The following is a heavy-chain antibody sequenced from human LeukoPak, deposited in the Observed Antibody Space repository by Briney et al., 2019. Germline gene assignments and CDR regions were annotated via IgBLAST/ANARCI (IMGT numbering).Heavy chain of an antibody. D-gene: IGHD1-1*01. CDR3: AGDVMSTALDAFDV. Sequence: SETLSLTCVVSGGSISSYYWSWIRQPPGKGLEWIGYSYDRGNTNYNPSLKSRVTISVDTSKSQVSLNLRSVTAADTAVYYCAGDVMSTALDAFDVWGQGTMVTVSS. V-gene: IGHV4-59*08. CDR2: SYDRGNT. J-gene: IGHJ3*01. CDR1: GGSISSYY.